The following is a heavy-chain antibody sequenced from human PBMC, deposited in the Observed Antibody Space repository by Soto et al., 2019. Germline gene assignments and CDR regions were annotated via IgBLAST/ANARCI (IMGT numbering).Heavy chain of an antibody. CDR2: INAGNGNT. CDR1: GYTFTSCA. CDR3: ARGPNPYYFDY. V-gene: IGHV1-3*01. Sequence: ASVKVSCKDSGYTFTSCARHWVRQAPGQRLEWMGWINAGNGNTKYSQKFQGRVTITRDTSASTAYMELSSLRSEDTAVYYCARGPNPYYFDYWGQGTLVTVSS. J-gene: IGHJ4*02.